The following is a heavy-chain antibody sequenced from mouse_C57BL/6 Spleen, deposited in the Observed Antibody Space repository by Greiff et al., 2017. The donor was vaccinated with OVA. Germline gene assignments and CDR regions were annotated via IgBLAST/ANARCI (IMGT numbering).Heavy chain of an antibody. CDR3: ARQSLYSHVFDY. V-gene: IGHV5-6*01. Sequence: EVQLMESGGDLVKPGGSLKLSCAASGFTFSSYGMSWVRQTPDKRLEWVATISSGGSYTYYPDSVKGRFTISRDNAKNTLYLQMSSLKSEDTAMYYCARQSLYSHVFDYWGQGTTLTVSS. CDR1: GFTFSSYG. J-gene: IGHJ2*01. D-gene: IGHD2-12*01. CDR2: ISSGGSYT.